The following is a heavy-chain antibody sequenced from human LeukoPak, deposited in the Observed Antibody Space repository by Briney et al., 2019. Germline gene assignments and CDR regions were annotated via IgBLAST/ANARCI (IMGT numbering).Heavy chain of an antibody. Sequence: PSETLSLTCAVSGYSISSGYYWGWVRQSPGKGLEWLSTINGGGNTTFYSDSVKGRFTISRDNSKNTLYLHMDSLRPDDTATYYCTKELHVAVAVADYYYFYMDVWGRGTAVTVSS. D-gene: IGHD6-19*01. J-gene: IGHJ6*03. V-gene: IGHV3-23*01. CDR2: INGGGNTT. CDR1: GYSISSGYY. CDR3: TKELHVAVAVADYYYFYMDV.